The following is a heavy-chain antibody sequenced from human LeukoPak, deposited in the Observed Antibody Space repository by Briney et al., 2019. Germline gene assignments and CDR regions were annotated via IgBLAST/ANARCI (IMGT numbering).Heavy chain of an antibody. Sequence: SETLSLTCTVSGGSISSSSYYWGWIRQPPGKGLEWIGSIYYSGSTYYNPSLKSRVTISVDTSKNQFSLQLNSVTPEDTAVYYCAREGGMWVDPWGQGTLVTVSS. J-gene: IGHJ5*02. CDR2: IYYSGST. D-gene: IGHD6-13*01. CDR3: AREGGMWVDP. V-gene: IGHV4-39*02. CDR1: GGSISSSSYY.